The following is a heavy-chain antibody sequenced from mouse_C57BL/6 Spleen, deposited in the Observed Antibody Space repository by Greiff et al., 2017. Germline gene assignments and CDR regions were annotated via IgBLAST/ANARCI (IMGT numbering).Heavy chain of an antibody. CDR2: ISSGSSTI. Sequence: EVQRVESGGGLVKPGGSLKLSCAASGFTFSDYGMHWVRQAPEKGLEWVAYISSGSSTIYYADTVKGRFTISRDNATNTLFLQMTSLRSEDTAMYYCARGGNYSYYAMDYWGQGTSVTVSS. J-gene: IGHJ4*01. CDR1: GFTFSDYG. V-gene: IGHV5-17*01. D-gene: IGHD2-1*01. CDR3: ARGGNYSYYAMDY.